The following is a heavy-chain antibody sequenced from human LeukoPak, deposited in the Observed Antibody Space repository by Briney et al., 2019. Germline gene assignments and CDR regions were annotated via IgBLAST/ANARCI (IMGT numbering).Heavy chain of an antibody. CDR3: ARGVDYDNNYFQYGMDV. CDR1: GGSISSGDYY. CDR2: IYCSGST. V-gene: IGHV4-61*08. D-gene: IGHD3-9*01. J-gene: IGHJ6*02. Sequence: SQTLSLTCTVSGGSISSGDYYWSWIRQPPGKGLEWIGYIYCSGSTNYNPSLKSRVTISVDTSKNQFSLKLNSVTAADTAVYYCARGVDYDNNYFQYGMDVWGRGTTVTVSS.